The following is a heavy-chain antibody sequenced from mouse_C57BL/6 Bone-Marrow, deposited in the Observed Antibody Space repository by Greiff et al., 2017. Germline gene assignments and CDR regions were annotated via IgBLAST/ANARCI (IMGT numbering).Heavy chain of an antibody. CDR2: ISGGGGNT. V-gene: IGHV5-9*01. J-gene: IGHJ1*03. CDR1: GFTFSSYT. Sequence: EVKLVESGGGLVKPGGSLKLSCAASGFTFSSYTMSWVRQTPGKRLQWVAAISGGGGNTYYPDSVKGRFTISRDNTKNILYLHMSTLKSEVTALYYCSRQVTTVLATKYFDVWGTGTTVTVSS. D-gene: IGHD1-1*01. CDR3: SRQVTTVLATKYFDV.